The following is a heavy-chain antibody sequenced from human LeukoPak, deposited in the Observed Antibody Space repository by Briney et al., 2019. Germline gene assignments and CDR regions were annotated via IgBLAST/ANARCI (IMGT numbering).Heavy chain of an antibody. CDR2: ISNDGSKI. J-gene: IGHJ4*02. D-gene: IGHD6-13*01. Sequence: GGSLRLSCAASGFTFSDYYMNWVRQAPGKGLEWVAVISNDGSKIYYTDSVKGRFTISRDNPKNTLYLQMNSLSAEDTAMYYCAQDRGGEQQLIQGFAYWGQGTPVTVSS. V-gene: IGHV3-30*18. CDR1: GFTFSDYY. CDR3: AQDRGGEQQLIQGFAY.